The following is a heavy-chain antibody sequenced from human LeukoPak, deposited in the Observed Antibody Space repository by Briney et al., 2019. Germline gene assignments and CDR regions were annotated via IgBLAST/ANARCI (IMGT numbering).Heavy chain of an antibody. D-gene: IGHD3-22*01. CDR3: ARVRPNYYDSSGFDY. V-gene: IGHV3-7*01. J-gene: IGHJ4*02. Sequence: GGSPRLSCAASGYSFSDYWMSWVRQAPGKGLEWVANIKQDGSEKQYVDSVKGRFTISRDNAKNSLYLQMNSLRGEDTAVYYCARVRPNYYDSSGFDYWGQGTLVTVSS. CDR2: IKQDGSEK. CDR1: GYSFSDYW.